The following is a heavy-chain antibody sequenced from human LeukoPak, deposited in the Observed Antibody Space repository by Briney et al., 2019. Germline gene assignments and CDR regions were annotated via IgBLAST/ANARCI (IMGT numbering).Heavy chain of an antibody. V-gene: IGHV4-38-2*01. CDR3: ARVELWFDGNWFDP. D-gene: IGHD3-10*01. J-gene: IGHJ5*02. CDR2: IYHSGTT. CDR1: GYSISSGYY. Sequence: SETLSLTCAASGYSISSGYYWGWILQPPGQGLDLIGSIYHSGTTYYNPSLKSRVTISVDTSKNQFSLKLSSVTAADTAVYYCARVELWFDGNWFDPWGQGTLVTVSS.